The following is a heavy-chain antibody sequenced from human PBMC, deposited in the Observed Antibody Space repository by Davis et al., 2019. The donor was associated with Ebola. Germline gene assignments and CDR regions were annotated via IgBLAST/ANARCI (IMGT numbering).Heavy chain of an antibody. J-gene: IGHJ6*03. CDR2: ISTGGTTT. D-gene: IGHD2-21*01. CDR3: ARVNLWSRGWGMDV. CDR1: GFTFSSYA. Sequence: GESLKISCAASGFTFSSYAMHWVRQAPGKGLEWLSYISTGGTTTYYQDSVKGRFSTSRDNAKNSLFLEMSSLRDEDTAVYYCARVNLWSRGWGMDVWGKGTTVTVSS. V-gene: IGHV3-48*02.